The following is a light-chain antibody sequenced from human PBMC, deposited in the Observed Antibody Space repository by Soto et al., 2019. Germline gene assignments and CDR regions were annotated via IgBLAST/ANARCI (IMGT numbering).Light chain of an antibody. Sequence: QSVLTQPPSASGSPGQSVTISCTGTSSDVGGYNYVSWYQQHPGKAPKLVIFEATKRPSGVPDRFSGSKSGNTASLTVSRLQAEDEADYYCSSYAGGNNVVFGGGTQLTVL. CDR3: SSYAGGNNVV. CDR2: EAT. J-gene: IGLJ2*01. V-gene: IGLV2-8*01. CDR1: SSDVGGYNY.